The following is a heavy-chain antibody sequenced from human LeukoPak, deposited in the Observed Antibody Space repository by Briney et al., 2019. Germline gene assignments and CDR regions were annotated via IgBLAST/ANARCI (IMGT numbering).Heavy chain of an antibody. CDR3: ARDVVVYDSSPYYFDY. V-gene: IGHV3-23*01. J-gene: IGHJ4*02. CDR2: ISGSGGST. D-gene: IGHD3-22*01. Sequence: QSGGSLRLSCAASGFTFSSYGMSWVRQAPGKGLEWVSAISGSGGSTYYADSVKGRFTISRDNAKNSLYLQMNSLRAEDTAVYYCARDVVVYDSSPYYFDYWGQGTLVTVSS. CDR1: GFTFSSYG.